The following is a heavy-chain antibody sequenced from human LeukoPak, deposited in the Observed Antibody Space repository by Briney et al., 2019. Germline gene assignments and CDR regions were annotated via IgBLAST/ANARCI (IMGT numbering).Heavy chain of an antibody. CDR2: IYTSGST. Sequence: SETLSLTCTVSGGSISSYYWSWIRQPAGKGLEWIGSIYTSGSTNYNPSLKSRVTMSVDTSKNQFSLKLSSVTAADTAVYYCASGTTVTNFAYWGQGTLVTVSS. CDR1: GGSISSYY. J-gene: IGHJ4*02. CDR3: ASGTTVTNFAY. D-gene: IGHD4-17*01. V-gene: IGHV4-4*07.